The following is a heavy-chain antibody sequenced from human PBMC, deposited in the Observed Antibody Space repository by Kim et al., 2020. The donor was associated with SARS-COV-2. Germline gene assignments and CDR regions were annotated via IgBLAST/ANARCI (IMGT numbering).Heavy chain of an antibody. V-gene: IGHV3-33*08. CDR3: ARDGGYSYGVSNYYYYGMDV. CDR2: IWYDGSNK. CDR1: GFTFSSYG. Sequence: GGSLRLSCAASGFTFSSYGMHWVRQAPGKGLEWVAVIWYDGSNKYYADSVKGRFTISRDSSKNTLYLQMNSLRAEDTAVYYCARDGGYSYGVSNYYYYGMDVWGQGTPVTVSS. D-gene: IGHD5-18*01. J-gene: IGHJ6*02.